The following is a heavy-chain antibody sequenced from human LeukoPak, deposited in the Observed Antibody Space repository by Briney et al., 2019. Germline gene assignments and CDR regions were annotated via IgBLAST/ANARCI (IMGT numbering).Heavy chain of an antibody. CDR3: ARRRAGGDSGSYNDY. CDR2: INHSGST. J-gene: IGHJ4*02. CDR1: GGSLSGYY. V-gene: IGHV4-34*01. D-gene: IGHD1-26*01. Sequence: PSETLSLTCAVYGGSLSGYYWSWIRQPPGKGLAWIGEINHSGSTNYNPSLKSRVTISVDTSKNQFSLKLSTVTAADTAVYYCARRRAGGDSGSYNDYWGQGTLVTVSS.